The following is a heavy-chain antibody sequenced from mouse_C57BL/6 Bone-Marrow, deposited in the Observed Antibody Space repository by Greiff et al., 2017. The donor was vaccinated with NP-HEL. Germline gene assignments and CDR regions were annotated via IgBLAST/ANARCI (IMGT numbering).Heavy chain of an antibody. J-gene: IGHJ2*01. CDR2: FYPGSGSI. Sequence: QVQLQQSGAELVKPGASVKLSCKASGYTFTEYTIHWVKQRSGQGLEWIGWFYPGSGSIKYNEKFKDKATLTADKSSSTVYMGLSRLTSEDSAVYFCARHGDYYGSSYVGYFDYWGQGTTLTVSS. V-gene: IGHV1-62-2*01. D-gene: IGHD1-1*01. CDR3: ARHGDYYGSSYVGYFDY. CDR1: GYTFTEYT.